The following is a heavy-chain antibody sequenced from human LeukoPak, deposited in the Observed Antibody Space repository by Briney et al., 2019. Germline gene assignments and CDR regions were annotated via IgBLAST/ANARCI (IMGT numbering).Heavy chain of an antibody. J-gene: IGHJ5*02. CDR2: IIPIFGIA. Sequence: ASVKVSCKASGGTFSSYAISWVRQAPGQGLEWMGRIIPIFGIANYAQKFQGRVTITADKSTSTAYMELSSLRSEDTAVYYCARAGYDSSGYYWDNWFDHWGQGTLVTVSS. CDR3: ARAGYDSSGYYWDNWFDH. D-gene: IGHD3-22*01. V-gene: IGHV1-69*04. CDR1: GGTFSSYA.